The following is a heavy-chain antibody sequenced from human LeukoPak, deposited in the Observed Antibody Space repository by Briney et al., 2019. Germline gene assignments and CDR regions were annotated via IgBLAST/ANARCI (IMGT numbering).Heavy chain of an antibody. Sequence: GGSLRLSCAASGFTFSSYAMHWVRQAPGKGLEWVAVISYDGSNKYYADSVKGRFTIFRDNSKNTLYLQMNSLRAEDTAIYYCAKDTVKVTTIRRVPHYMDVWGKGTTVTISS. CDR2: ISYDGSNK. CDR1: GFTFSSYA. V-gene: IGHV3-30*04. J-gene: IGHJ6*03. CDR3: AKDTVKVTTIRRVPHYMDV. D-gene: IGHD5-12*01.